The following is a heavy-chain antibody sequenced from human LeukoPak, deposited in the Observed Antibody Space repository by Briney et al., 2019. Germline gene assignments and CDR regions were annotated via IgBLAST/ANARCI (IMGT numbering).Heavy chain of an antibody. CDR3: ATAPREDSSGYFPFYFDQ. D-gene: IGHD3-22*01. CDR1: GFTVSTNY. J-gene: IGHJ4*02. Sequence: GGSLRLSCAASGFTVSTNYMHWVRQTPAKGLEWVSVIYSGGSTYYADSVKGKFTISRDDTNNTLYLQMNSLRVEDTAVYYCATAPREDSSGYFPFYFDQWGQGTLVTVSS. CDR2: IYSGGST. V-gene: IGHV3-66*01.